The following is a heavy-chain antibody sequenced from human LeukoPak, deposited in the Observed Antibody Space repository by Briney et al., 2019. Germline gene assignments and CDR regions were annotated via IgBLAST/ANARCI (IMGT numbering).Heavy chain of an antibody. V-gene: IGHV3-11*01. CDR3: ARDSYGSGFLYYYYYMDV. CDR2: ISSSGSTI. J-gene: IGHJ6*03. CDR1: GFTFSDYY. D-gene: IGHD3-10*01. Sequence: GGSLRLSCAASGFTFSDYYMSWIRQAPGKGLEWVSYISSSGSTIYYADSVKGRFTISRDNAKNSLYLQMNSLRAEDTAVYYCARDSYGSGFLYYYYYMDVWGKGTTVTISS.